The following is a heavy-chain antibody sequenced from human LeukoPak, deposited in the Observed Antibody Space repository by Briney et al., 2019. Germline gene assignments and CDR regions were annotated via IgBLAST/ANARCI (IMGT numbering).Heavy chain of an antibody. V-gene: IGHV3-30-3*01. Sequence: GGSLRLSCAASGFTFSSYTMHWVRQAPGQGLEWVAVISYDGSNKYYADSVKGRFTISGDTSKNALYLQMNSLRAEDTVVYYCARDRCSSTSCYTHYFDYWGQGTLVTVSS. J-gene: IGHJ4*02. CDR3: ARDRCSSTSCYTHYFDY. CDR1: GFTFSSYT. D-gene: IGHD2-2*02. CDR2: ISYDGSNK.